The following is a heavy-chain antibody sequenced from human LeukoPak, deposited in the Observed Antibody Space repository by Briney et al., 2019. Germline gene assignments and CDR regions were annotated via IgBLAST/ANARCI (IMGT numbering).Heavy chain of an antibody. CDR1: GGSISSYY. CDR2: IYTSGST. Sequence: SETLSLTCTVSGGSISSYYWSWIRQPAGKGLEWIGRIYTSGSTNYNPSLKGRVTMSVDTSKNQFSLKLSSVTAADTAVYYCARVICGGDCYYDAFDIWGQGTMVTVSS. J-gene: IGHJ3*02. D-gene: IGHD2-21*02. CDR3: ARVICGGDCYYDAFDI. V-gene: IGHV4-4*07.